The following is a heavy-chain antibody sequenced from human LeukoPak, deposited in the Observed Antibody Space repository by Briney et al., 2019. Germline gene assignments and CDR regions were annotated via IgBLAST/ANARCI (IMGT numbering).Heavy chain of an antibody. CDR1: GGSISRDTYY. V-gene: IGHV4-39*01. CDR3: ARHGSVVTATDAFDL. J-gene: IGHJ3*01. D-gene: IGHD2-21*02. Sequence: SETLSLTCTVSGGSISRDTYYCAWIRQSPGRGLEWLGSVYYSGRTDYNPYLKSRVTILVAPSKNQLSMRLTAATAADTGVYYCARHGSVVTATDAFDLWGQGTMVTVSS. CDR2: VYYSGRT.